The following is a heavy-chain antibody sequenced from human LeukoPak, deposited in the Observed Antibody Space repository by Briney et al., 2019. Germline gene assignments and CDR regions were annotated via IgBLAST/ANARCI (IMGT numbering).Heavy chain of an antibody. Sequence: SETLSLTCTVSGGSISSYYWSWIRQPPGNGLEWIGYIYYSGSTNYNPSLESRVTISVDTSKNQFSLKLSSVTAADTAVYYCARAFRTVTRASLWSYWGQGTLVTVSS. V-gene: IGHV4-59*01. CDR2: IYYSGST. J-gene: IGHJ4*02. CDR3: ARAFRTVTRASLWSY. D-gene: IGHD4-17*01. CDR1: GGSISSYY.